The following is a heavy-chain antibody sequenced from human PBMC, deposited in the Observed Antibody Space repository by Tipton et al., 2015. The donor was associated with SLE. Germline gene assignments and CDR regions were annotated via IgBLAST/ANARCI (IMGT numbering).Heavy chain of an antibody. CDR2: VYYTGNT. V-gene: IGHV4-39*07. CDR1: GDSISSSSYY. CDR3: ARHARYSSDPFDY. D-gene: IGHD6-19*01. J-gene: IGHJ4*02. Sequence: GLVKPSETLSLTCIVSGDSISSSSYYWGWIRQSPGKGLEWIGTVYYTGNTFYNPSLKSRVTISVDTSKNQLSLKLSSVTAADTAVYYCARHARYSSDPFDYWGQGTLVTVSS.